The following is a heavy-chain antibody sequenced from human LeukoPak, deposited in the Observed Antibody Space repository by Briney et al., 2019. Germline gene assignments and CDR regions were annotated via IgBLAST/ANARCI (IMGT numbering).Heavy chain of an antibody. J-gene: IGHJ4*02. CDR3: ARGVGYYDSNGQGYYFDY. CDR1: GGSFSGYY. V-gene: IGHV4-34*01. CDR2: INHSGST. D-gene: IGHD3-22*01. Sequence: SETLSLTCAVYGGSFSGYYWSWIRQPPGKGLEWVGEINHSGSTNYNPSLKSRVTISVDTSKNQFSLKLSSVTAADTAVYYCARGVGYYDSNGQGYYFDYWGQGTLVTVSS.